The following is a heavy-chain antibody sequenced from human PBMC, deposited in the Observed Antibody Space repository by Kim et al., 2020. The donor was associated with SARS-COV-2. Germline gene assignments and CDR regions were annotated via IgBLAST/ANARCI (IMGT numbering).Heavy chain of an antibody. CDR3: ARARRADH. CDR2: INHSGST. Sequence: SETLSLTCAVYGGSFSGYYWSWIRQPPGKGLEWIGEINHSGSTNYNPSLKSRVTISVDTSKNQFSLKLSSVTAADTAVYYCARARRADHWGQGTLVTVSS. V-gene: IGHV4-34*01. J-gene: IGHJ4*02. CDR1: GGSFSGYY.